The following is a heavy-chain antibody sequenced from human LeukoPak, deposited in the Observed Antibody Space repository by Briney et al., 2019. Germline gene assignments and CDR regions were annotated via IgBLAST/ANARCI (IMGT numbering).Heavy chain of an antibody. CDR2: MNPNSANT. J-gene: IGHJ4*02. CDR3: ARGFGAHDYDIDY. V-gene: IGHV1-8*01. D-gene: IGHD4-17*01. CDR1: GYTFTSYD. Sequence: GASVTVSCKASGYTFTSYDINWVRQATGQGLEWMGWMNPNSANTGYAQKFQGRVTMTRDTSIGTAYMELSSLRPEDTAVYYCARGFGAHDYDIDYWGPGTLVTVSS.